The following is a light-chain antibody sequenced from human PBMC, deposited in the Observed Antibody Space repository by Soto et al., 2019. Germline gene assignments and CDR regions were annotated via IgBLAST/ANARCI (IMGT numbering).Light chain of an antibody. J-gene: IGKJ1*01. V-gene: IGKV3-20*01. CDR2: GAS. CDR3: QQYVISPRT. Sequence: IVLTQSPGTMSLSPGERATLYCRASQSVSSCYLACYQQKPGPAPRLLIYGASSRATGIPDRFSGSGSGTDFTLIIIRLENEVFTVDDCQQYVISPRTFGKGTQVEI. CDR1: QSVSSCY.